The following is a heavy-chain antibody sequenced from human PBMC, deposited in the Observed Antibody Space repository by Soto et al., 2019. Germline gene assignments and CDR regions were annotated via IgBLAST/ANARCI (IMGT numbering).Heavy chain of an antibody. D-gene: IGHD6-13*01. CDR2: VFSSGIT. Sequence: LTCTVSHGSLSPHYWSWIRQPAGKGLEWVGRVFSSGITKYNPSLRSRVTMSVETSKNLFSLNLTSVTAADTAIYYCARARANSWYDFDSWGRGVPVTVSS. CDR1: HGSLSPHY. CDR3: ARARANSWYDFDS. V-gene: IGHV4-4*07. J-gene: IGHJ4*02.